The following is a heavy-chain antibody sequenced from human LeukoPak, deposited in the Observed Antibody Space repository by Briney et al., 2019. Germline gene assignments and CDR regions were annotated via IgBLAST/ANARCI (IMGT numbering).Heavy chain of an antibody. Sequence: GGSLRLSCAASGFTFSSYWMSWVRQAPGKGLEWVANIKQDGSEKYYVDSVKGRFTISRDNAKNSLYLQMNSLRAEDTAVYYCARVLFPTYYYDSSGYDAFDIWGQGTMVTVSS. CDR1: GFTFSSYW. CDR2: IKQDGSEK. V-gene: IGHV3-7*01. J-gene: IGHJ3*02. CDR3: ARVLFPTYYYDSSGYDAFDI. D-gene: IGHD3-22*01.